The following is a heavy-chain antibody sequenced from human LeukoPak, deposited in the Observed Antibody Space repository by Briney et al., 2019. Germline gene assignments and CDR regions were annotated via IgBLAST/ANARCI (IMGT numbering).Heavy chain of an antibody. Sequence: GASVKVSCKASGYTFTGYYMHWVRQAPGQGLEWMGWINPNSGGTNYAQKFQGRVTMTRDTSISTAYMELSRLSSDDTAVYYCARDSAGIAAAGRKWGSLYYYYYYMDVWGKGTTVTVSS. J-gene: IGHJ6*03. CDR1: GYTFTGYY. CDR3: ARDSAGIAAAGRKWGSLYYYYYYMDV. V-gene: IGHV1-2*02. CDR2: INPNSGGT. D-gene: IGHD6-13*01.